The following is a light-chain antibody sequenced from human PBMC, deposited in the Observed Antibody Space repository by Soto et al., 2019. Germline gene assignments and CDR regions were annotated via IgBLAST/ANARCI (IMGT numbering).Light chain of an antibody. J-gene: IGKJ1*01. V-gene: IGKV3-15*01. CDR1: QSVFNN. CDR2: GAS. CDR3: QQYNKWWT. Sequence: EIVLTQSPGTLSLSPGERATLSCRASQSVFNNHIGWYQQKPGQAPRLLIYGASTRATGIPARFSGSGSGTEFTLTISSLKSEDFAVYYCQQYNKWWTFGQGTK.